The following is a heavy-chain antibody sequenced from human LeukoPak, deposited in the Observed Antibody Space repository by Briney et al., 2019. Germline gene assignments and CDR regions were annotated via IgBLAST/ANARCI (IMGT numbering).Heavy chain of an antibody. J-gene: IGHJ4*02. D-gene: IGHD3-10*01. CDR3: ARAGGYYGSGSFLDY. CDR2: IYHSGST. Sequence: SETLSLTCTVSRYNINSVYYWGWIRQPPGKGLEWIGSIYHSGSTYYNASLKSRVTISMDTSRNKFSLNLNSVTAADTAVYYCARAGGYYGSGSFLDYWGQGLLVTVSS. V-gene: IGHV4-38-2*02. CDR1: RYNINSVYY.